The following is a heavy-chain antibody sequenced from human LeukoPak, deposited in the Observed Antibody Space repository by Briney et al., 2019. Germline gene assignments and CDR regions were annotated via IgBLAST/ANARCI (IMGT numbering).Heavy chain of an antibody. CDR2: MNPNSGNT. V-gene: IGHV1-8*01. CDR3: ARERPAHNSGSYSGYYYYGMDV. Sequence: ASVKVSCKASGYTFTSYDINWVRQATGQGLEWMGWMNPNSGNTGYAQKFQGRVTMTRNTSISTAYMELSSLRSEDTAVYYCARERPAHNSGSYSGYYYYGMDVWGQGTTVTVSS. D-gene: IGHD1-26*01. J-gene: IGHJ6*02. CDR1: GYTFTSYD.